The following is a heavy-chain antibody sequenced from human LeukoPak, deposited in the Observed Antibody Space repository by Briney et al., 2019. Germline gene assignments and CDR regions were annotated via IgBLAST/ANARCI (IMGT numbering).Heavy chain of an antibody. CDR2: IKQDGSGK. CDR1: GFTFSSYW. J-gene: IGHJ4*02. V-gene: IGHV3-7*02. Sequence: GGSLRLSCEGSGFTFSSYWMTWVRQAPGKGLEWVANIKQDGSGKYYVDSVKGRFTISRDNAKNSLYLQMNSLRDEDTAVYYCATHYGSGSYRIYWGQGTLVTVSS. D-gene: IGHD3-10*01. CDR3: ATHYGSGSYRIY.